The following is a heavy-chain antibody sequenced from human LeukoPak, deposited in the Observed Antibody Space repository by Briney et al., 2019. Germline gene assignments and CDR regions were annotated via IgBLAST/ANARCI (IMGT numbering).Heavy chain of an antibody. CDR1: GYTFTGYY. V-gene: IGHV1-2*02. Sequence: RASVKVSCKASGYTFTGYYMHWVRQAPGQGLEWMGWINPNSGGTNYAQKFQGRVTMTRDTSISTAYMELSRLRSDDTAVYYCARDRGAVAGTSDYWGQGTLVTGSS. CDR2: INPNSGGT. J-gene: IGHJ4*02. D-gene: IGHD6-19*01. CDR3: ARDRGAVAGTSDY.